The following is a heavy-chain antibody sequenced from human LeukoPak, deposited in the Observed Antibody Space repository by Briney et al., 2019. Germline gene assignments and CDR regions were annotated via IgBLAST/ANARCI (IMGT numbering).Heavy chain of an antibody. J-gene: IGHJ4*02. V-gene: IGHV4-39*01. CDR2: IYYSGST. CDR3: VRRNYYFDY. CDR1: GGSISDSSSY. Sequence: SGTLSLTCTVSGGSISDSSSYWGWIRQPPGKGLEWVASIYYSGSTYYNPSLKSRVSISVDTSKNQFSLKLSSVTAADTAVYYCVRRNYYFDYWGQGTLVTVSS.